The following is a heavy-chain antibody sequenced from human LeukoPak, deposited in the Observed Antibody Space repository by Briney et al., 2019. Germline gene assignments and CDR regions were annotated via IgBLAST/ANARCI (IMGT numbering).Heavy chain of an antibody. CDR3: ARGLTYYFDSSGYYVTDAFDV. CDR2: IYYSGST. V-gene: IGHV4-31*03. D-gene: IGHD3-22*01. J-gene: IGHJ3*01. CDR1: GGSISSGGYY. Sequence: SQTLSLTCTVSGGSISSGGYYWSWIRQHPGKGLEWIGYIYYSGSTYYNPSLKSRVTISVDTSKNQFSLKLSSVTAADTAVYYCARGLTYYFDSSGYYVTDAFDVWGQGTMVTVSS.